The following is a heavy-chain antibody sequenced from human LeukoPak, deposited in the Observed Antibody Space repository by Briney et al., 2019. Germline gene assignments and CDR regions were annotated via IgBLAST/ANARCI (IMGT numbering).Heavy chain of an antibody. CDR1: GFIVSSNY. V-gene: IGHV3-53*01. Sequence: GGSLRLSCAASGFIVSSNYMSWVRQAPGKGLEWVSVIYSGGSTYYADSVKGRFTISRDNSKNTLYLQMNSLRAEDTAVYYCACGSTHLYYYYMDVWGRGTTVTVSS. D-gene: IGHD2-2*01. CDR3: ACGSTHLYYYYMDV. J-gene: IGHJ6*03. CDR2: IYSGGST.